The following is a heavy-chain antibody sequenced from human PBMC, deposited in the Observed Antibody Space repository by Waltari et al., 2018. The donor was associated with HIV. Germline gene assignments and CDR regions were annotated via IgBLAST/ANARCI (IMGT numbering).Heavy chain of an antibody. Sequence: VQLVQSGAPLKKPESAEKTSSKGRRGAFTGYSINWVRKARGQGLEWLGRIIPMSNTPNNAQKFQGRVTITADKSTSTAYRELTSLRSDDTAVYYCASARETMGVDFDSWGLGTLVTVSS. V-gene: IGHV1-69*08. CDR3: ASARETMGVDFDS. J-gene: IGHJ4*02. CDR1: RGAFTGYS. CDR2: IIPMSNTP. D-gene: IGHD3-16*01.